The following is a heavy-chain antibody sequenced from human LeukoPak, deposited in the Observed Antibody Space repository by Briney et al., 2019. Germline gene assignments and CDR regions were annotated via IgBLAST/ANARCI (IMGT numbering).Heavy chain of an antibody. CDR2: IIPIFGTA. Sequence: ASVKVSCKASGGTFSSYAISWVRQAPGQGLEWMGGIIPIFGTANYAQKFQGRVTMTRDTSTSTVYMELSSLRSEDTAVYYCARPYYYDSSGPDYWGQGTLVTVSS. CDR3: ARPYYYDSSGPDY. CDR1: GGTFSSYA. J-gene: IGHJ4*02. D-gene: IGHD3-22*01. V-gene: IGHV1-69*05.